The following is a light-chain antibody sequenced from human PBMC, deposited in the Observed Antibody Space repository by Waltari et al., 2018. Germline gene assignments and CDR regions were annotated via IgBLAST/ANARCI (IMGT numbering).Light chain of an antibody. CDR2: GAS. Sequence: EIVMTQSPATLSVSQGERATLSCRASQSVTSSLAWYQQKPGQIPRLLIYGASTRATGIPARFSGSGSGTEFTLTISSLQSEDFAVYYCQQYSNWPPYTFGQGTKLEIK. CDR3: QQYSNWPPYT. V-gene: IGKV3-15*01. J-gene: IGKJ2*01. CDR1: QSVTSS.